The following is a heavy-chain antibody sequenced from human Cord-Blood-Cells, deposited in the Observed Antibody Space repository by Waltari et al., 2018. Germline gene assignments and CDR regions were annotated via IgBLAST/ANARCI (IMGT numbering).Heavy chain of an antibody. CDR1: GFTFSSYG. Sequence: QVQLVESGGGVVRPGRSLRLSCAASGFTFSSYGMHWVRQAPGKGRAWVAVISYDGSNKYYADSVKGRFTISRDNSKNTLYLQMNSLRAEDTAVYYCAKEDSGDFGELLFAFDIWGQGTMVTVSS. CDR2: ISYDGSNK. V-gene: IGHV3-30*18. J-gene: IGHJ3*02. D-gene: IGHD3-10*01. CDR3: AKEDSGDFGELLFAFDI.